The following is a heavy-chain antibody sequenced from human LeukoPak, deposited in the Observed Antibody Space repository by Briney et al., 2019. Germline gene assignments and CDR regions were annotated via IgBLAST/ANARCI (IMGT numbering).Heavy chain of an antibody. CDR2: ISSRGSSI. J-gene: IGHJ6*02. Sequence: PGGSLRLSCATSGFTLSSYNMNWVRQAPGKGLEWVSYISSRGSSIQYADSVKGRFTISRDNAKNSLYLQMDSLRDDDTAVYYCARVYRHPRYDILTGYHDYYGMDVWGQGTTVTVSS. CDR1: GFTLSSYN. V-gene: IGHV3-48*02. CDR3: ARVYRHPRYDILTGYHDYYGMDV. D-gene: IGHD3-9*01.